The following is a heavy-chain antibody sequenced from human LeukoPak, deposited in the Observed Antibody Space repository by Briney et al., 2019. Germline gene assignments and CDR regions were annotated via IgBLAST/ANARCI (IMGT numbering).Heavy chain of an antibody. J-gene: IGHJ4*02. D-gene: IGHD6-19*01. Sequence: ASVKVSCKASGYTYTSYNMHWVRQAPGQGLEWMGIIDPSTGDTSYPQTFQGRVTMTRDTSTSTVYMELSSLRSEDTAVYNCARDSSAWSVDFWGQGTLVTVSS. V-gene: IGHV1-46*01. CDR2: IDPSTGDT. CDR1: GYTYTSYN. CDR3: ARDSSAWSVDF.